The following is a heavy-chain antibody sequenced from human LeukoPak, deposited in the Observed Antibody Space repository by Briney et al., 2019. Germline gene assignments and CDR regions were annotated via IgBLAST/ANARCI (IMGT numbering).Heavy chain of an antibody. D-gene: IGHD3-9*01. CDR2: INPNSGGT. V-gene: IGHV1-2*02. Sequence: ASVKVSCKASGYTFTGYYMHWVRQAPGQGLEWMGWINPNSGGTKYAHKFQGRVTMTRDTSIRTAYMELSRLRSDDTAVYYCASLTGTWDYYYYYYMDVWGKGTTVTISS. CDR1: GYTFTGYY. CDR3: ASLTGTWDYYYYYYMDV. J-gene: IGHJ6*03.